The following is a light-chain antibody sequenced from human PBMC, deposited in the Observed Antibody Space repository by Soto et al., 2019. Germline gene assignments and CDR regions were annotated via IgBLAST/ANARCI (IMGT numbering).Light chain of an antibody. Sequence: EIVMTQSPATLSVSPGERATLSCRASQSVSSNLAWYQQKPGQAPRLLIYCSSTRSTGIPARFSGSRSGTEFPLTISSLQSEDFAIYYCQHYNNWPPWTFGQGTKVEIK. CDR1: QSVSSN. CDR2: CSS. CDR3: QHYNNWPPWT. V-gene: IGKV3-15*01. J-gene: IGKJ1*01.